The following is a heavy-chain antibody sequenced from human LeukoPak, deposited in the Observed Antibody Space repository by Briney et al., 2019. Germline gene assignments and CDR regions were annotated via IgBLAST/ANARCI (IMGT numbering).Heavy chain of an antibody. CDR2: IKKTGSET. Sequence: GGSLRLSCAASGFTFSHFWMSWVRQAPGKGLEWVAYIKKTGSETYYVDSVKGRFTITRDNTRNSLFLQMYSLRAEDTAVYFCAREDGYCSGGNCYSYFDSWGRGTLVTVSS. D-gene: IGHD2-15*01. J-gene: IGHJ4*02. V-gene: IGHV3-7*01. CDR3: AREDGYCSGGNCYSYFDS. CDR1: GFTFSHFW.